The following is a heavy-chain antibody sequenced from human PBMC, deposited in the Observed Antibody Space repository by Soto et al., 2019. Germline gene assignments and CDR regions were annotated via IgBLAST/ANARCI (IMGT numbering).Heavy chain of an antibody. J-gene: IGHJ4*02. CDR3: AIDLAYCGGDCYSLPDY. Sequence: EVQLVESGGGLVQPGGSLRLSCAASGFTFSSYSMNWVRQAPGKGLEWVSYISSSSSTIYYADCVKGRFTIYRDNAKNSMYLQMKSLRDEDSAGYYCAIDLAYCGGDCYSLPDYWGQGTLVTVSS. V-gene: IGHV3-48*02. CDR2: ISSSSSTI. D-gene: IGHD2-21*02. CDR1: GFTFSSYS.